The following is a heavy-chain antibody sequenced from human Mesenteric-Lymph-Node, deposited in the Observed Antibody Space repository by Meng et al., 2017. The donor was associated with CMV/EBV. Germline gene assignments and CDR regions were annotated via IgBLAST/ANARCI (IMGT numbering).Heavy chain of an antibody. Sequence: KISGKGAGYALHDRYMRWLQQAPGKGLEWMGHIDPKKDEPMYAEKFQGRISITADTSTDTAYMELSSLRSDDTAVYYCTIRPRFGEMPWGQGTLVTVSS. J-gene: IGHJ5*02. V-gene: IGHV1-69-2*01. CDR3: TIRPRFGEMP. CDR2: IDPKKDEP. CDR1: GYALHDRY. D-gene: IGHD3-10*01.